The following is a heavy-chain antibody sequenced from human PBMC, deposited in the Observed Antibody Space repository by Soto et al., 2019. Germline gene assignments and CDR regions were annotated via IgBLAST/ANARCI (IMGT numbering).Heavy chain of an antibody. CDR2: IYYST. D-gene: IGHD3-16*02. V-gene: IGHV4-31*03. CDR3: ARDYRASYPAYYYYGMDV. Sequence: QVQLQESGPGLVKPSQTLSLTCTVSGGSISSGGYYWSWIRQHPGKGLEWIGYIYYSTYYNPSLKSRVTISVDTSKNQFPLKLSSVTAADTAVYYCARDYRASYPAYYYYGMDVWGQGTTVTVSS. J-gene: IGHJ6*02. CDR1: GGSISSGGYY.